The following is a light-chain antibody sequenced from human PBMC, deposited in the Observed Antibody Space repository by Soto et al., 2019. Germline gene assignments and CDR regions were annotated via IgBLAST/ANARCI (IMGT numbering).Light chain of an antibody. Sequence: QSPLTQPASVSGSPGQSITISCTGTSSDIGAYDYVSWYQQHPGKAPKLMIYEVFRRPSGISDRFSGSKSGNTASLTISGLQAEDEADYYCCSYTTTSTFVFGGGTKLTVL. CDR1: SSDIGAYDY. J-gene: IGLJ2*01. CDR2: EVF. V-gene: IGLV2-14*03. CDR3: CSYTTTSTFV.